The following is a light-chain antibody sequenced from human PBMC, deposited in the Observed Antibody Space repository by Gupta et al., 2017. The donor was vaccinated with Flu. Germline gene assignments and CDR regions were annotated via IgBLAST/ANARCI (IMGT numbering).Light chain of an antibody. CDR3: QQDCSSIT. CDR2: GAS. CDR1: QSVSSSY. J-gene: IGKJ4*01. V-gene: IGKV3-20*01. Sequence: PGPLSLSTGERATLSCSASQSVSSSYLEWYQQKPGQAPRLIIYGASSRANGITDRFSGSGSGTDFTLTSSRRESEDFAVYYLQQDCSSITFGGGTKVEIK.